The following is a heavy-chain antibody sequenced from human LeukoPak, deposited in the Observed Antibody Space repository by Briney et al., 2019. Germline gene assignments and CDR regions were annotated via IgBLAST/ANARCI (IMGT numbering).Heavy chain of an antibody. D-gene: IGHD6-13*01. CDR3: AKDRETTASGTFDH. Sequence: GGSLRLSCAASGFTFSDYYMSWIRQAPGKGLEWVSYISSSSSYTNYADSVKGRFTISRDNAKNSLYLQMNSLRGEDTAEYFCAKDRETTASGTFDHWGQGTLVTVSS. CDR2: ISSSSSYT. J-gene: IGHJ4*02. CDR1: GFTFSDYY. V-gene: IGHV3-11*06.